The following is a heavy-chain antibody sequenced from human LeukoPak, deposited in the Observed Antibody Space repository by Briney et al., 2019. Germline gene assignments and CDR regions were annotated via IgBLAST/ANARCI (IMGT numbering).Heavy chain of an antibody. CDR3: AKGYGYSSGWYLGLDY. D-gene: IGHD6-19*01. J-gene: IGHJ4*02. V-gene: IGHV3-23*01. CDR1: GLTFSSYA. CDR2: ISGSGGST. Sequence: PGGSLRLSCAASGLTFSSYAMSWVRQAPGKGLEWVSAISGSGGSTYYADSVKGRFTISRDNSKNTLYLQMNSLRAEDTAVYYCAKGYGYSSGWYLGLDYWGQGTLVTVSS.